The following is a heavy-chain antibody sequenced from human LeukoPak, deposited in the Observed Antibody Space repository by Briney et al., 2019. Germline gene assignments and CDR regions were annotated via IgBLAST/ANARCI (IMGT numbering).Heavy chain of an antibody. J-gene: IGHJ5*02. Sequence: ASVKVSCKASGYTFTSYYMHWVRQAPGQGLEWMGIINPSGGSTNYAQKFQGRVTMTRDTSISTAYMELSRLRSDDTAVYYCARDPSYYDSSGYLIPWFDPWGQGTLVTVSS. V-gene: IGHV1-46*01. CDR3: ARDPSYYDSSGYLIPWFDP. CDR2: INPSGGST. D-gene: IGHD3-22*01. CDR1: GYTFTSYY.